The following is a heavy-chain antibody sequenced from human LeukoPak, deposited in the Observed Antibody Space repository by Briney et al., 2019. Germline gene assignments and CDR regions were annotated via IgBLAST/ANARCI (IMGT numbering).Heavy chain of an antibody. Sequence: GALRLSCAASGFTFSSYNMNWVRQAPGKGLEWVSSITSGSSYICYADSVKGRFTISRDNAKNSLYLQMNSLRAEDTAVYYCARDPYSGSYGNYYYYFMDVWGKGTTVTISS. D-gene: IGHD1-26*01. CDR2: ITSGSSYI. CDR3: ARDPYSGSYGNYYYYFMDV. J-gene: IGHJ6*03. CDR1: GFTFSSYN. V-gene: IGHV3-21*01.